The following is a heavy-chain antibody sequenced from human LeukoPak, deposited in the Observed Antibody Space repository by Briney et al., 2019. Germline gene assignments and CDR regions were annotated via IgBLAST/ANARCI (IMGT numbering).Heavy chain of an antibody. D-gene: IGHD3-3*01. Sequence: GSLRLSCAASGFTFSSYWMSWVRQAPGKGLEWEANIKQDGSEKYYVDSVKGRFTISRDNAKNSLYLQMNSLRAEDTAVYYCARDSYFCPMDVWGQGTTVTVSS. J-gene: IGHJ6*02. CDR3: ARDSYFCPMDV. CDR2: IKQDGSEK. CDR1: GFTFSSYW. V-gene: IGHV3-7*04.